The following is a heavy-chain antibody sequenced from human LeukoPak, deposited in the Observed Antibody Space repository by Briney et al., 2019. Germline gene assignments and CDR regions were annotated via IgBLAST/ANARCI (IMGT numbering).Heavy chain of an antibody. Sequence: GGSLRLSCAASGFTFSSYWMSWVRQAPGKGLEWVANINQDGGEKYYVDSVKGRFTISRDNAKNSLYLHMSSLRAEDTAVYYLAAPPSDFGGQGTLFTVSS. D-gene: IGHD3/OR15-3a*01. J-gene: IGHJ4*02. V-gene: IGHV3-7*01. CDR2: INQDGGEK. CDR3: AAPPSDF. CDR1: GFTFSSYW.